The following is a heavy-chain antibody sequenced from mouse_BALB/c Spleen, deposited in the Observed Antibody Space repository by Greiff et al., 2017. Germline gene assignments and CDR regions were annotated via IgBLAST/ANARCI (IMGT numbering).Heavy chain of an antibody. CDR3: ASNYGSSSDY. J-gene: IGHJ2*01. V-gene: IGHV1-87*01. CDR1: GYTFTSYW. CDR2: IYPGDGDT. D-gene: IGHD1-1*01. Sequence: VQLQQSGAELARPGASVKLSCKDSGYTFTSYWMQWVKQRPGQGLEWIGAIYPGDGDTRYTQKFKGKATLTADKSSSTAYMQLSSLASEDSAVYYCASNYGSSSDYWGQGTTLTVSS.